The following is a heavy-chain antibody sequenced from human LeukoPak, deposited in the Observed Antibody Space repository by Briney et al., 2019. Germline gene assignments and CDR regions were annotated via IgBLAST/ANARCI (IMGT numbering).Heavy chain of an antibody. CDR3: ARDPGSSWYYYYYGMDV. J-gene: IGHJ6*02. CDR1: GYTFTGYY. CDR2: INPNSGGT. D-gene: IGHD6-13*01. V-gene: IGHV1-2*06. Sequence: ASVKVSCKASGYTFTGYYMHWVRPAPGQGLEWMGRINPNSGGTNYAQKFQGRVTMTRDTSISTAYMELSRLRSDDTAVYYCARDPGSSWYYYYYGMDVWGQGTTVTVSS.